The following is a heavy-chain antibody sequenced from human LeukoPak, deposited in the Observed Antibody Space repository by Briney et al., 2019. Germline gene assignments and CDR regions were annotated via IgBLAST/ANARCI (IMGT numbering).Heavy chain of an antibody. D-gene: IGHD2-2*01. J-gene: IGHJ4*02. V-gene: IGHV3-11*06. Sequence: GGSLRLSCAASGFTFSVYYMSWIRQAPGKGLEWVSYISSSSTYTDYADSVKGRFTISRDNAKNSLYLQMNSLRAEDTAVYYCARVPGDCSSTSCFDMYFDYWGQGTLVTVSS. CDR1: GFTFSVYY. CDR3: ARVPGDCSSTSCFDMYFDY. CDR2: ISSSSTYT.